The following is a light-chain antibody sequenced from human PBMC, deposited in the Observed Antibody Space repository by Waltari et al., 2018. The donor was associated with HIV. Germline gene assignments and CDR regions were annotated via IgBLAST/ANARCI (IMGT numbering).Light chain of an antibody. Sequence: SSSLTPDPAVSLALGQKVMIPCHGYSLRTTYARWYQQKPGQAPVLVFYGKDGRPSGIPDRFSGSSSGNTASLTITGAQAEDEADYYCNCRGNSGNQVLFGGGTQLTVL. V-gene: IGLV3-19*01. CDR1: SLRTTY. J-gene: IGLJ2*01. CDR3: NCRGNSGNQVL. CDR2: GKD.